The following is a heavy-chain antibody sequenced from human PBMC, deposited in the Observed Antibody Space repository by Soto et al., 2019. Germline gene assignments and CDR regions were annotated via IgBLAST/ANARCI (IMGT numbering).Heavy chain of an antibody. CDR2: ISWNSGSI. J-gene: IGHJ3*02. CDR1: GFTFDDYA. D-gene: IGHD6-19*01. Sequence: GGSLRLSCAASGFTFDDYAMHWVRQAPGKGLEWVSGISWNSGSIGYADSVKGRFTISRDNAKNSLYLQMNSLRAEDTALYYCAKDIDRVAAGRDAFDIWGQGTMVTVSS. CDR3: AKDIDRVAAGRDAFDI. V-gene: IGHV3-9*01.